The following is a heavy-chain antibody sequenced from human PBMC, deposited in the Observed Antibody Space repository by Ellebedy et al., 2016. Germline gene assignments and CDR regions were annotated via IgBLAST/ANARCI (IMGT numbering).Heavy chain of an antibody. Sequence: KFQGRVTITRDTSASTAYMELSSLRSEDTAVYYCARVGYSYGLSIDYWGQGTLVTVSS. V-gene: IGHV1-3*01. J-gene: IGHJ4*02. CDR3: ARVGYSYGLSIDY. D-gene: IGHD5-18*01.